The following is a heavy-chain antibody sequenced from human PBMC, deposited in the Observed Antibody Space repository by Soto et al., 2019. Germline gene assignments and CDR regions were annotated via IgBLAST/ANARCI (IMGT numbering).Heavy chain of an antibody. J-gene: IGHJ4*02. V-gene: IGHV4-39*01. CDR3: ARITGTSYYFDY. CDR2: IYYSGST. D-gene: IGHD1-7*01. Sequence: QLQLQESGPGLVKPSETLSLTCTVSGGSISSSSYYWGWIRQPPGKGLEWIGSIYYSGSTYYNPSLKRRVAISVDTSKNHFSLKLSSVTAADTAVYYGARITGTSYYFDYWGQGTLVTVSS. CDR1: GGSISSSSYY.